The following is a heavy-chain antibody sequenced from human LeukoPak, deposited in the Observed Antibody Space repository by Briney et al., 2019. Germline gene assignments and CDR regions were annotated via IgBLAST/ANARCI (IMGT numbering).Heavy chain of an antibody. CDR2: INPSGGST. J-gene: IGHJ4*02. V-gene: IGHV1-46*01. D-gene: IGHD3-16*01. CDR3: AREEAYDYVWGSYSSEFDY. CDR1: GYTFTSYY. Sequence: ASVKVSCKASGYTFTSYYLHWVRQAPGQGLEWMGIINPSGGSTSYAQKFQGRVTMTRDTSTSTVYMELSSLRSEDTAVYYCAREEAYDYVWGSYSSEFDYWGQGTLVTVSS.